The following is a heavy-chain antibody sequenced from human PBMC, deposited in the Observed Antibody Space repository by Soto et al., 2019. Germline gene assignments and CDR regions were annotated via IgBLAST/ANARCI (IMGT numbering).Heavy chain of an antibody. J-gene: IGHJ5*02. V-gene: IGHV4-39*01. CDR3: ARPKTIGAAAGKGWFDP. CDR1: GGSLSSSSYY. D-gene: IGHD6-13*01. CDR2: IYYSGST. Sequence: SETLSLTCTVSGGSLSSSSYYWGWIRQPPGKGLEWIGSIYYSGSTYYNQSLKSRVTISVDTSKNQFSLKLSSVTAADMAMYYCARPKTIGAAAGKGWFDPWGQGTLVTVSS.